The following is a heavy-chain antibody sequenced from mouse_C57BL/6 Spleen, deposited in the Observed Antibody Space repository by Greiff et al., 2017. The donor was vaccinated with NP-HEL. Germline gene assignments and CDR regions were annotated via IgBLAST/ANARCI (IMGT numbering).Heavy chain of an antibody. CDR3: ARPGGPAWFAY. Sequence: VQLKESGGGLVKPGGSLKLSCAASGFTFSDYGMHWVRQAPEKGLEWVAYISSGSSTIYYADTVKGRFTISRDNAKNTLFLQMTSLRSEDTAMYYCARPGGPAWFAYWGQGTLVTVSA. J-gene: IGHJ3*01. CDR1: GFTFSDYG. CDR2: ISSGSSTI. V-gene: IGHV5-17*01.